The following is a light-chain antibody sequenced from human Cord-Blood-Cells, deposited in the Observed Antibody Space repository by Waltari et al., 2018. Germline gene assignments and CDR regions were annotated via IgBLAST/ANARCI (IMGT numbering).Light chain of an antibody. Sequence: SYVLPQPTSVPVAPGNTARFTCGGNYIGCKSVPWYQQKPGQAPVLVIYYDSDRHSGIPERFSGSNSGNTATLTISRVEAGDEADYYCQAWDSSSDHVVFGGGTKLTVL. CDR3: QAWDSSSDHVV. J-gene: IGLJ2*01. CDR2: YDS. V-gene: IGLV3-21*04. CDR1: YIGCKS.